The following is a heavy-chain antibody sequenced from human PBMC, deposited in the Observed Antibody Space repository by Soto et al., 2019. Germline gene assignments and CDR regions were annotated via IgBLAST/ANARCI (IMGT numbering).Heavy chain of an antibody. CDR3: ARGLYCSGGSCYSWWFDP. Sequence: SVKVSCKASGGTFSSYAISWVRQAPGQGLEWMGGIIPIFGTANYAQKFQGRVTITADESTSTAYMELSSLRSEDTAVYYCARGLYCSGGSCYSWWFDPWGQGTLVTVSS. CDR2: IIPIFGTA. J-gene: IGHJ5*02. V-gene: IGHV1-69*13. CDR1: GGTFSSYA. D-gene: IGHD2-15*01.